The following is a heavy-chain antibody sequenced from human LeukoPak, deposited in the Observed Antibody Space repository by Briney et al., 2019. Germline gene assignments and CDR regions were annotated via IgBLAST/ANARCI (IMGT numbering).Heavy chain of an antibody. Sequence: QSGGSVRLSCAASGFTFSTSTMHWVRQAPGKGLEWVAVISYDGSNKFYADSVKGRSAISRDNSKNTLYLQMNSLRGYDSAVYYCARPLSNGYFHDSGGYYPYAMDVWGEGTAVTVSS. J-gene: IGHJ6*04. CDR3: ARPLSNGYFHDSGGYYPYAMDV. CDR2: ISYDGSNK. V-gene: IGHV3-30*09. CDR1: GFTFSTST. D-gene: IGHD3-22*01.